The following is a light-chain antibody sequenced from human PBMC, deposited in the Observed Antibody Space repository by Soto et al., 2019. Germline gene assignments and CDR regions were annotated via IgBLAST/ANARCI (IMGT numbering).Light chain of an antibody. Sequence: QAVVTQEPSLTVSPGGTVTLTCGSDTGAVTGTHWPHWFQQRPGQAPRTLIYDTSTKPSWTPARFSGSLLGGKAALTLSGAQPEDEADYYCLLSYGPPWVFGGGTQLTVL. CDR2: DTS. J-gene: IGLJ3*02. V-gene: IGLV7-46*01. CDR1: TGAVTGTHW. CDR3: LLSYGPPWV.